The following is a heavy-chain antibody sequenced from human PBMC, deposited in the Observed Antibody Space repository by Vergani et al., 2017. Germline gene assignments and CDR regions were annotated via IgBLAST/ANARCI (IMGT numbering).Heavy chain of an antibody. V-gene: IGHV3-20*04. J-gene: IGHJ4*02. CDR1: GFTFDDYG. CDR2: ISWNSGSI. Sequence: EVQLVESGGGVVRPGGSLRLSCAASGFTFDDYGMSWVRQAPGKGLEWVSGISWNSGSIGYADSVKGRFTISRDNAKNSLYLQMNSLRAEDTALYYCAKDSQYYYDSSGYVDYWGQGTLVTVSS. D-gene: IGHD3-22*01. CDR3: AKDSQYYYDSSGYVDY.